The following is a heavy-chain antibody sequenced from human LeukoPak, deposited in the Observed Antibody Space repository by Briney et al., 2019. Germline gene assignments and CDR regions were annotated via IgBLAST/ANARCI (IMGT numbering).Heavy chain of an antibody. J-gene: IGHJ6*03. CDR1: GYTFTSYG. V-gene: IGHV1-18*01. Sequence: ASVKVSCKASGYTFTSYGITWVRQAPGQGLEWMGWISAYNGNTSYAQKLQGRVTMTTDTSTSTAYMELRSLRSDDTAVYYCVRGGGAAADYSYYYMDVWGKGTTVTVSS. CDR3: VRGGGAAADYSYYYMDV. D-gene: IGHD6-13*01. CDR2: ISAYNGNT.